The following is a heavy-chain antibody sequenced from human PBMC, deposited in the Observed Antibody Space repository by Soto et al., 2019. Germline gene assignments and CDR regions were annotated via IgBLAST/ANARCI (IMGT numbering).Heavy chain of an antibody. Sequence: PGGSLILYCAATGFTFSNAWMNWVRQAPGKGLEWVGRIRSKTDGGTADYAGPVQGRFTISRDDSKNTLYLQINSLKSEDTAVYFCARRPVGGNWFEPWGQGT. CDR3: ARRPVGGNWFEP. D-gene: IGHD1-26*01. J-gene: IGHJ5*02. CDR2: IRSKTDGGTA. V-gene: IGHV3-15*07. CDR1: GFTFSNAW.